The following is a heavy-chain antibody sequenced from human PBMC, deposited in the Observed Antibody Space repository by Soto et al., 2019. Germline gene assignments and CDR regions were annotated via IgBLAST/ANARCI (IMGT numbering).Heavy chain of an antibody. J-gene: IGHJ6*02. Sequence: QVQLVESGGGMVQPGRSLRLSCAASGFTFSSYGMHWVRQAPGKGLEWVAVIWYDGSNKYYADSVKGRFTISRDNSKNTLYLQMNSLRAEDTAVYYCARDAVAGTTRDYYYYGMDVWGQGTTVTVSS. V-gene: IGHV3-33*01. D-gene: IGHD6-19*01. CDR3: ARDAVAGTTRDYYYYGMDV. CDR1: GFTFSSYG. CDR2: IWYDGSNK.